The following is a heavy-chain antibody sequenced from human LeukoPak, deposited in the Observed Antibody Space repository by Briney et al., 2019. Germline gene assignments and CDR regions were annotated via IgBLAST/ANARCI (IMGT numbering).Heavy chain of an antibody. Sequence: GASVKVSCKASGYTFTSYYMHWVRQAPGQGLEWMGWINPNSGGTNYAQKFQGRVTMTRDTSISTAYMELSRLRSDDTAVYYCARDRIATVVTPGRETRFDPWGQGTLVTVSS. CDR2: INPNSGGT. J-gene: IGHJ5*02. V-gene: IGHV1-2*02. CDR3: ARDRIATVVTPGRETRFDP. D-gene: IGHD4-23*01. CDR1: GYTFTSYY.